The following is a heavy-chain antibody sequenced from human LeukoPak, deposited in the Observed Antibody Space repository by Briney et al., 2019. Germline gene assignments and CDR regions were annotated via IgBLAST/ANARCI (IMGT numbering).Heavy chain of an antibody. Sequence: GGSLRLSCAASGFTFSSYEMNWVRQAPGKGLDWVSYISSSGSTIYYADSVKGRFTISRDNAKNSLYLQVNSLRDEDTAVYYCARNPSRVGIDYWGQGTLVTASS. CDR2: ISSSGSTI. CDR3: ARNPSRVGIDY. V-gene: IGHV3-48*03. J-gene: IGHJ4*02. D-gene: IGHD1-26*01. CDR1: GFTFSSYE.